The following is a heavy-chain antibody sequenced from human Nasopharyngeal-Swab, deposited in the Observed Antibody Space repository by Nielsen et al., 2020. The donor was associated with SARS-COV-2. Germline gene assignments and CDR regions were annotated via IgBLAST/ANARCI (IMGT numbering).Heavy chain of an antibody. Sequence: GESLKISCAASGFTFNTYSMNWVRQAPGRGLEWVSSISSSSAYIYYADSVKGRFTISRDNAKNSLYLQMNSLRAEDTAMYYCGRGRNCVTPSCYGVSDSWGQGTLVTVSS. CDR2: ISSSSAYI. CDR1: GFTFNTYS. J-gene: IGHJ4*02. D-gene: IGHD2-2*01. V-gene: IGHV3-21*01. CDR3: GRGRNCVTPSCYGVSDS.